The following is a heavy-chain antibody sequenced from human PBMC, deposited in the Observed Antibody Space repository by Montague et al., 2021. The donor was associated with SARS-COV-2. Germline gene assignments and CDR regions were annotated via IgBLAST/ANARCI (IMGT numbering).Heavy chain of an antibody. CDR1: GGTISTDNLYWY. V-gene: IGHV4-39*01. J-gene: IGHJ4*02. CDR3: ARHVSKRRAAVDYFDY. D-gene: IGHD5/OR15-5a*01. Sequence: SETLSPTCLVSGGTISTDNLYWYWAWIRQPPGQGLEWIGSIFHNGDSYYNPSLNTRVTISIDTSRNHFSLSLTSVTAPDTAVYYCARHVSKRRAAVDYFDYWGQGTLVTASS. CDR2: IFHNGDS.